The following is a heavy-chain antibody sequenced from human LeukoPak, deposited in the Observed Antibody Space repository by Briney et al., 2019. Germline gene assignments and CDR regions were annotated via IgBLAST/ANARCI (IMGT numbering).Heavy chain of an antibody. D-gene: IGHD4-17*01. CDR3: ASTTVITATPAY. V-gene: IGHV4-34*01. CDR1: GGSFSGYY. Sequence: SETLPLTCAVYGGSFSGYYWSWIRQPPGKGLEWIGEINHSGSTNYNPSLKSRVTISVDTSKNQFSLKLSSVTAADTAVYYCASTTVITATPAYWGQGTLVTVSS. CDR2: INHSGST. J-gene: IGHJ4*02.